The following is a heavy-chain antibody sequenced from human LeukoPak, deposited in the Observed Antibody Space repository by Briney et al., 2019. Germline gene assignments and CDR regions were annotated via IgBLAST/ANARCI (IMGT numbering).Heavy chain of an antibody. D-gene: IGHD3-3*01. CDR1: GGSISSSSYY. CDR3: ARDSRFWSGYYNVVAKPYYFDY. J-gene: IGHJ4*02. CDR2: INHSGST. V-gene: IGHV4-39*07. Sequence: SETLSLTCTVSGGSISSSSYYWGWIRQPPGKGLEWIGEINHSGSTNYNPSLKSRVTISVDTSKNQFSLKLSSVTAADTAVYYCARDSRFWSGYYNVVAKPYYFDYWGQGTLVTVSS.